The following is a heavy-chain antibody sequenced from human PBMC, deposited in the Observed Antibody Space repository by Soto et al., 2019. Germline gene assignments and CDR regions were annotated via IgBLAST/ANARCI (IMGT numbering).Heavy chain of an antibody. V-gene: IGHV3-21*02. CDR2: INGRSNYK. Sequence: EVQVVESGGGLVKPGGSLRLSCATSGFSFSTYNMNWVRQAPGKGLACVSSINGRSNYKYYTDSVKGRFAISRDNPKHSLYLQMDSLRVEDTAVYYCVREDGLVGSNSAFDYWGQGTLVTVSS. CDR3: VREDGLVGSNSAFDY. D-gene: IGHD1-26*01. CDR1: GFSFSTYN. J-gene: IGHJ4*02.